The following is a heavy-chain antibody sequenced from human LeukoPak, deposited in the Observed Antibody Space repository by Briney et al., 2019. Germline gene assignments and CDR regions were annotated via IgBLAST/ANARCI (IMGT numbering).Heavy chain of an antibody. J-gene: IGHJ4*02. D-gene: IGHD3-10*01. Sequence: GGSLRLSCAASGFTFSDYYMSWIRQAPGKGLEWVSYISSSDTYTNYADSVKGRFTISRDNAKNSLYLQMNSLRAEDTAVYYCTRDITLTRGGRSDYWGQGTLVTVSA. CDR3: TRDITLTRGGRSDY. V-gene: IGHV3-11*06. CDR2: ISSSDTYT. CDR1: GFTFSDYY.